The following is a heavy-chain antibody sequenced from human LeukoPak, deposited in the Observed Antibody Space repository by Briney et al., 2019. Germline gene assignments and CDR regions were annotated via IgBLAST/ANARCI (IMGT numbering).Heavy chain of an antibody. Sequence: QPGRSLRLSCAASGFTFSSYAMHWVRQAPGKGLEWVAVISYDGSNKYYADSVKGRFTISRDNSKNTLYLQMNSLRAEDTAVYYCARENRGGWYFQHWGQGTLVTVSS. CDR3: ARENRGGWYFQH. J-gene: IGHJ1*01. V-gene: IGHV3-30*04. CDR2: ISYDGSNK. CDR1: GFTFSSYA. D-gene: IGHD6-19*01.